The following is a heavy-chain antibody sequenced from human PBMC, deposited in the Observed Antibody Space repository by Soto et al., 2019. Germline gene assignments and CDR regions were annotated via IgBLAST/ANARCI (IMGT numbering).Heavy chain of an antibody. CDR3: ARPPGYISDWYYFDL. CDR2: ISPKSGGT. D-gene: IGHD3-9*01. Sequence: GASVKVSCKASGGTFSSYAISWVRQAPGQGFEWMGGISPKSGGTNYAQKFQGRVSMTWDTSLKTAYMELSSLMSEDTAAYYCARPPGYISDWYYFDLWGQGTQVTVSS. CDR1: GGTFSSYA. V-gene: IGHV1-2*02. J-gene: IGHJ4*02.